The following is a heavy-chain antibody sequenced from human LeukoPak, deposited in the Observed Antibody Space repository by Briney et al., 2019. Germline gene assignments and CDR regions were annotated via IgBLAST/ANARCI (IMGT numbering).Heavy chain of an antibody. CDR3: ARDGIAVAGGLNPSPAY. V-gene: IGHV3-30-3*01. CDR1: GFTFSSYA. J-gene: IGHJ4*02. D-gene: IGHD6-19*01. CDR2: ISYDGSNK. Sequence: PGGSLRLSCAASGFTFSSYAMHWVRQAPGKGLEWVAVISYDGSNKYYADSVKGRFTISGDNSKNTLYLQMNSLRAEDTAVYYCARDGIAVAGGLNPSPAYWGQGTLVTVSS.